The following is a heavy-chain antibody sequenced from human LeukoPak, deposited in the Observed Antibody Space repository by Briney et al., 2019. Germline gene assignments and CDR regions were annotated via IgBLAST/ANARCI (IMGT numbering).Heavy chain of an antibody. CDR3: ARWRASGGYYYYYYMDV. J-gene: IGHJ6*03. V-gene: IGHV1-69*13. CDR1: GGTFSSYA. Sequence: SMKVSCKASGGTFSSYAISWVRQAPGQGLEWMGGIIPIFGTANYAQKFQGRVTITADESTSTAYMELSSLRSEDTAVYYCARWRASGGYYYYYYMDVWGKGTTVTVSS. D-gene: IGHD3-10*01. CDR2: IIPIFGTA.